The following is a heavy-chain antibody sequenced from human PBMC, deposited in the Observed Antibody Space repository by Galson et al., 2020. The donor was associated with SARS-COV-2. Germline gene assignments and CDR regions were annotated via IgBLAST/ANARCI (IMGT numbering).Heavy chain of an antibody. V-gene: IGHV4-59*01. CDR1: GGSISSYY. CDR3: AREGVGGRYCSSTSCYYNWFDP. CDR2: IYYSGST. J-gene: IGHJ5*02. D-gene: IGHD2-2*01. Sequence: SETLSLTCTVSGGSISSYYWSWIRQPPGKGLEWIGYIYYSGSTNYNPSLKSRVTISVDTSKNQFSLKLSSVTAADTAVYYCAREGVGGRYCSSTSCYYNWFDPWGQGTLVTVSS.